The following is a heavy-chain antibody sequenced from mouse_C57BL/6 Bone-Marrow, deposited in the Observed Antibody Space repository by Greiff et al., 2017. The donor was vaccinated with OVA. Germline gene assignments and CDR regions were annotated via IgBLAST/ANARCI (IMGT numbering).Heavy chain of an antibody. J-gene: IGHJ3*01. CDR3: AKTGDGYYPAWFAY. CDR1: GFSLTSYG. V-gene: IGHV2-4*01. D-gene: IGHD2-3*01. Sequence: QVQLQQSGPGLVQPSQCLSITCTVSGFSLTSYGVHWVRQPPGQGLEWLGVIWSGGSTDYNAAFISRLSISKDNSKSQVFFKMNSLQADDTAIYYCAKTGDGYYPAWFAYWGQGTLVTVSA. CDR2: IWSGGST.